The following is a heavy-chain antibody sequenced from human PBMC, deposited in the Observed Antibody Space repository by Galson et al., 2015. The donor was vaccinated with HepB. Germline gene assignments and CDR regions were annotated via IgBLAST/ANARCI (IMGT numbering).Heavy chain of an antibody. CDR1: GFTFSSYE. V-gene: IGHV3-48*03. Sequence: SLRLSCAASGFTFSSYEMNWVRQAPGKGLEWVSYISSSGSTIYYADSVKGRFTISRDNAKNSLYLQMNSLRAEDTAVYYCARTSLLRSLYYYYYGMDVWGQGTTVTVSS. CDR2: ISSSGSTI. CDR3: ARTSLLRSLYYYYYGMDV. D-gene: IGHD2-21*02. J-gene: IGHJ6*02.